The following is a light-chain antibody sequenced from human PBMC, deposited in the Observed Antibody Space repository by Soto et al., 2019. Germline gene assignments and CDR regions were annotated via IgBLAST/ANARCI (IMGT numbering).Light chain of an antibody. V-gene: IGKV1-5*03. CDR3: QQYSAYPWT. CDR2: KAF. J-gene: IGKJ1*01. Sequence: DIQMTQSPSTLSPSLGHRVTITCRSSPSISGGLAWCQQKPGKVPNLLIYKAFRLESGVPSRFSGIGSGTDSTLTMSSLQPDDFAAYYGQQYSAYPWTCG. CDR1: PSISGG.